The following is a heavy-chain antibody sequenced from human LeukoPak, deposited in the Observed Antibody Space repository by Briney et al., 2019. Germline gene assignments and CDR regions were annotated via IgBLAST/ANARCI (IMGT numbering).Heavy chain of an antibody. V-gene: IGHV3-49*03. J-gene: IGHJ4*02. Sequence: GGSLRLSCTASGFTFGDYAMSWFRQAPGKGLEWVVFIRSKGYGGTTEYAASEQGRFTISRDNSKSIAYLQMNSLKTEDTAVYYCTTLIDYGGNPLDWGQGTLVTVSS. CDR3: TTLIDYGGNPLD. CDR1: GFTFGDYA. CDR2: IRSKGYGGTT. D-gene: IGHD4-23*01.